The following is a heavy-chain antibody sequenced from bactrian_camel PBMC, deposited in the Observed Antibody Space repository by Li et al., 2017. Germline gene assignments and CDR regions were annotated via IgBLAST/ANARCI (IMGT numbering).Heavy chain of an antibody. V-gene: IGHV3S40*01. CDR3: ATVPKNYGAYNY. D-gene: IGHD3*01. J-gene: IGHJ4*01. CDR1: GSTFSLYD. Sequence: VQLVESGGALVQPGGSLRLSCAASGSTFSLYDMTWVRQAPGKGLEWVSGIHSGGDSTYYADSVKGRFTVSRDNAKNTAYLQMDSLRPEDTAVYYCATVPKNYGAYNYWGQGTQVTVS. CDR2: IHSGGDST.